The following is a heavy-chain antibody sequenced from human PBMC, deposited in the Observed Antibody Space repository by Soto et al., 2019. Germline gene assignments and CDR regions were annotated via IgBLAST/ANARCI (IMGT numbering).Heavy chain of an antibody. V-gene: IGHV3-30-3*01. Sequence: QVQLVESGGGVVQPGRSLRLSCAASGFAFSSYAMHWVRRAPGKGLEWVAVISYDASNKSYADSVKCRFTISRDNSKKTIHLQMSSLRTEDTAVYYCARPFSSGWYGDFDYWGQGPLVTVSS. D-gene: IGHD6-19*01. CDR2: ISYDASNK. CDR3: ARPFSSGWYGDFDY. CDR1: GFAFSSYA. J-gene: IGHJ4*02.